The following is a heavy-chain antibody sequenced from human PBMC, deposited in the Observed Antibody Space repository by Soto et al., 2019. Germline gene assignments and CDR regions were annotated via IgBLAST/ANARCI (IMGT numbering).Heavy chain of an antibody. J-gene: IGHJ5*02. CDR3: ARHRPLYSSRWFDP. D-gene: IGHD6-13*01. V-gene: IGHV4-39*01. CDR2: IYYSGST. CDR1: GGSISSSSYY. Sequence: QLQLQESGPGLVKPSETLSLTCTVSGGSISSSSYYWGWIRQPPGKGLEWIGSIYYSGSTYYNPSLKSRVTISVDTSKNQFSLKLSSVTAADTAVYYCARHRPLYSSRWFDPWGQGTLVTVSS.